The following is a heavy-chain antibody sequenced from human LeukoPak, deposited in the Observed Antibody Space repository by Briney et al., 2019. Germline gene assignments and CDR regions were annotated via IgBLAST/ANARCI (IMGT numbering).Heavy chain of an antibody. CDR2: ISWDSASI. V-gene: IGHV3-9*01. CDR1: GFTFDDYA. D-gene: IGHD6-19*01. Sequence: GGSLRLSCAASGFTFDDYAMDWVRQDPGKGLEWASGISWDSASIAHADSVKGRFTISRANARNSLYLQMNSLRAEATTVYYCARDYTQWLLLNYYFDYWGQGALVTVSS. CDR3: ARDYTQWLLLNYYFDY. J-gene: IGHJ4*02.